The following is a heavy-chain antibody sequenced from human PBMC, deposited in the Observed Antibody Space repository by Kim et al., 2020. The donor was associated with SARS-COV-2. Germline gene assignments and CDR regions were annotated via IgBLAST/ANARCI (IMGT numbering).Heavy chain of an antibody. CDR3: VNERGYDYGYSYGPT. D-gene: IGHD5-18*01. J-gene: IGHJ4*01. Sequence: GGSLRLSCSASGFIFSSYAMHWVRQAPGKGLEFVSAITGNGAKTFYAGSVRGRFTISRDNSKNTLFLQMNSLRPEDTAVYYCVNERGYDYGYSYGPTWGHGDLGSVSS. CDR1: GFIFSSYA. CDR2: ITGNGAKT. V-gene: IGHV3-64D*06.